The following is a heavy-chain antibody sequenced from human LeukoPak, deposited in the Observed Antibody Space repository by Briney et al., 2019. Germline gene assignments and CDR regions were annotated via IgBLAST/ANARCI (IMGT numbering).Heavy chain of an antibody. J-gene: IGHJ5*02. Sequence: ASVKVSCKASGYTFIGYYMHWVRQAPGQGLEWMGWINPNSGGTNYAQKFQGRVTMTRDTSISTAYMELSRLRSDDTAVYYCARNPVLRYFDWLPNWFDPWGQGTLVTVSS. CDR3: ARNPVLRYFDWLPNWFDP. CDR2: INPNSGGT. V-gene: IGHV1-2*02. CDR1: GYTFIGYY. D-gene: IGHD3-9*01.